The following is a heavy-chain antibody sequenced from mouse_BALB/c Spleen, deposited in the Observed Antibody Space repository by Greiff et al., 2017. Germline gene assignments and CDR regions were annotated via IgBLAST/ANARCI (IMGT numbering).Heavy chain of an antibody. J-gene: IGHJ1*01. Sequence: EVQLQESGPGLVKPSQSLSLTCSVTGYSITSGYYWNWIRQFPGNKLEWMGYISYDGSNNYNPSLKNRISITRDTSKNQFFLKLNSVTTEDTATYYCAGGGYYWYFDVWGAGTTVTVSS. CDR1: GYSITSGYY. CDR3: AGGGYYWYFDV. V-gene: IGHV3-6*02. D-gene: IGHD2-2*01. CDR2: ISYDGSN.